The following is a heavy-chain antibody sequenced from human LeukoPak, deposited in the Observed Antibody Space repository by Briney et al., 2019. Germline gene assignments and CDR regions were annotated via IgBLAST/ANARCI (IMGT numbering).Heavy chain of an antibody. V-gene: IGHV3-74*01. CDR2: LNSDGTNT. CDR1: GFTFSSYG. J-gene: IGHJ2*01. D-gene: IGHD5-12*01. CDR3: ARGGLRNWYFDL. Sequence: PGRSLRLSCAASGFTFSSYGMHWVRQAPGKGLVWVSRLNSDGTNTYHADSVKGRVTISRDNAKNTVYLEMNSLRAEDTAVYYCARGGLRNWYFDLWGRGTLVTVSS.